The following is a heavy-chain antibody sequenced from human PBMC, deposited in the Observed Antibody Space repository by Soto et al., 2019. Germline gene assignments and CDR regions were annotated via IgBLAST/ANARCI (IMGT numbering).Heavy chain of an antibody. Sequence: SETLSLTCTVPGGSIISGYWSWIRQPPGKGLEWIGYISYSGNTNYNPSLKSRVTMSVDTPKNQFSLRLSSVTTADTAVYYCAGLRGYAGSPIDYWGQGTLVTVSS. J-gene: IGHJ4*02. D-gene: IGHD2-15*01. CDR2: ISYSGNT. CDR1: GGSIISGY. CDR3: AGLRGYAGSPIDY. V-gene: IGHV4-59*01.